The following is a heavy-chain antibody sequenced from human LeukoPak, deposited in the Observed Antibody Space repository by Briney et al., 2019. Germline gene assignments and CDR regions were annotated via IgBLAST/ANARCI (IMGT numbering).Heavy chain of an antibody. CDR2: ISSGRTYT. CDR3: ARDLRNYPDDAFDI. CDR1: GFTFSDYY. J-gene: IGHJ3*02. Sequence: PGGSLRLSCAASGFTFSDYYMSWIRQAPGKGLEWVSYISSGRTYTNYADSVQGRFTISRDNDKNSPYLQMNSLRAEDTAVYYCARDLRNYPDDAFDIWGQGTMVTVSS. D-gene: IGHD1-7*01. V-gene: IGHV3-11*06.